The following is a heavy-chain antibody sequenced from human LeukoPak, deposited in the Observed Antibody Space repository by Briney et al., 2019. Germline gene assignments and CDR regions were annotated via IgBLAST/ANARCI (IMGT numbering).Heavy chain of an antibody. CDR2: ISSSSSYI. Sequence: PGGSLRLSCAASGFTFSSYSMNWVRQAPGKGLEWVSSISSSSSYIYYADSVKGRFTISRDNAKNSLYLQMNSLRAEDTAVYYCARDFVEYCSGGSCSNWFDPWGQGTLVTVSS. CDR1: GFTFSSYS. CDR3: ARDFVEYCSGGSCSNWFDP. D-gene: IGHD2-15*01. V-gene: IGHV3-21*01. J-gene: IGHJ5*02.